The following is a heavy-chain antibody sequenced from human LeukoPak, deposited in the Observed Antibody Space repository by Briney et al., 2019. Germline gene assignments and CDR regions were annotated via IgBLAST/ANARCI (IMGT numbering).Heavy chain of an antibody. V-gene: IGHV1-69*04. CDR3: AEERSFGDYDAFDI. CDR1: GGTFSSYA. CDR2: IIPILGIA. D-gene: IGHD2-21*02. Sequence: ASVKVSCKASGGTFSSYAISWVRQAPGQGLEWMGRIIPILGIANYAQKVQGRVTITADKSTSTAYMELSSLRSEDTAVYYCAEERSFGDYDAFDIWGQGTMVTVSS. J-gene: IGHJ3*02.